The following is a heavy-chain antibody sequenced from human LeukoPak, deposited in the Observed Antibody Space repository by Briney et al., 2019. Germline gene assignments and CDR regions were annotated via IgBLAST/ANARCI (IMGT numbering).Heavy chain of an antibody. J-gene: IGHJ3*02. CDR3: ARVTSGTPEDSFDI. CDR2: IYYSGST. Sequence: SETLSLTCTVSGGSISGYYWSWIRQPPGKGLEWIGYIYYSGSTNYNPSLKSRVTISVDTSKNQFSLKLSSVTAADTAVYYCARVTSGTPEDSFDIWGQGTMVTVSS. V-gene: IGHV4-59*01. CDR1: GGSISGYY. D-gene: IGHD1-14*01.